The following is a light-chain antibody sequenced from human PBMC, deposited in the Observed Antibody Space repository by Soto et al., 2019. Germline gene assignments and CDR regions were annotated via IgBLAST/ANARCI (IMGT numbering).Light chain of an antibody. CDR1: SSNIGSNT. CDR3: AEWADSLNGYG. Sequence: QSVLTQPPSASGTPGQRVTISCSGSSSNIGSNTVIWYQQLPGTAPKLPIYSNNQRPSGVPDRFSGSKSGTSASLAISGLQSEDEADYYCAEWADSLNGYGFGTGTKVTVL. CDR2: SNN. V-gene: IGLV1-44*01. J-gene: IGLJ1*01.